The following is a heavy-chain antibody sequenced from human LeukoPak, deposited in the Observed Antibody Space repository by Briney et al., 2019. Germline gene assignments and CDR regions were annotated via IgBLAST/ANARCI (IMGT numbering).Heavy chain of an antibody. V-gene: IGHV1-46*03. CDR3: ARGGIVVVPAAIQDY. Sequence: ASVKVSCKVSGYTLTELSMHWVRQAPGQGLEWMGIINPSGGSTSYAQKFQGRVTITRDTSTSTVYMELSSLRSEDTAVYYCARGGIVVVPAAIQDYWGQGTLVTVSS. CDR1: GYTLTELS. CDR2: INPSGGST. D-gene: IGHD2-2*01. J-gene: IGHJ4*02.